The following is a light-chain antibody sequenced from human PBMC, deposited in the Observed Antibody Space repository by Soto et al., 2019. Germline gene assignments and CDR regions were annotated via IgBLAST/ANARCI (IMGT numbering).Light chain of an antibody. CDR2: GAS. CDR3: QEYNTWPWT. V-gene: IGKV3-15*01. J-gene: IGKJ1*01. CDR1: QSVNND. Sequence: ETMMTQSPATLSVTPGERATLTGMSSQSVNNDLAWYQQKLGQAPRVLIYGASTRATGIPARFTGSGSGTEFILTITSLQSEDFAVYYCQEYNTWPWTFGQGTKVDIK.